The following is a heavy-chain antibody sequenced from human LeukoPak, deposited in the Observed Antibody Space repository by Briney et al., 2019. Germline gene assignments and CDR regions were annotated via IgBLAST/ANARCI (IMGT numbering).Heavy chain of an antibody. Sequence: PSETLSLTCTVSGDSISSSSYYWGWIRQPPGKGLEWIESFYFSGSAYYNPSLESRFTVSVDTSKNQFSLKLTSVTAADTAVYYCARQHEILTGYAFDIWGHGTMVTVSS. CDR2: FYFSGSA. CDR1: GDSISSSSYY. D-gene: IGHD3-9*01. CDR3: ARQHEILTGYAFDI. V-gene: IGHV4-39*01. J-gene: IGHJ3*02.